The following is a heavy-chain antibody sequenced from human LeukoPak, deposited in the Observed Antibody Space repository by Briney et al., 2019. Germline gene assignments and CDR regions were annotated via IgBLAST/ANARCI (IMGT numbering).Heavy chain of an antibody. J-gene: IGHJ4*02. CDR1: GGSFSGYY. V-gene: IGHV4-34*01. CDR3: ARGQQYYHDSSGYWVFDY. CDR2: INHSGST. D-gene: IGHD3-22*01. Sequence: SETLSLTCAVYGGSFSGYYWNWIRQPPGEGLEWIGEINHSGSTNYNPSLKSRVTISVDTSKNQFSLKLSSVTAADTAVYSCARGQQYYHDSSGYWVFDYWGQGTLVTVSS.